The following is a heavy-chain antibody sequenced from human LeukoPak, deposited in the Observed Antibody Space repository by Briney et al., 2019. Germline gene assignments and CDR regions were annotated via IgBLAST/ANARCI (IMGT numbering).Heavy chain of an antibody. CDR1: GFTFSSYE. CDR3: ARGGDTFDY. Sequence: QPGGSLRLSCAASGFTFSSYEMNWVRQAPGKGLEWVSVIYSGGSTYYADSVKGRFTISRDNSKNTLYLQMNSLRAEDTAVYYCARGGDTFDYWGQGTLVTVSS. D-gene: IGHD3-16*01. J-gene: IGHJ4*02. CDR2: IYSGGST. V-gene: IGHV3-53*01.